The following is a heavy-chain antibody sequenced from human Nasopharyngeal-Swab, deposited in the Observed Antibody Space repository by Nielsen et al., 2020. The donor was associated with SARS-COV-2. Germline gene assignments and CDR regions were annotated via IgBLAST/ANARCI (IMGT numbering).Heavy chain of an antibody. V-gene: IGHV3-21*01. CDR3: AGAYGSGSYFAFDL. CDR1: GFTFGTYS. J-gene: IGHJ3*01. CDR2: ISSSSTYI. Sequence: GESLKISYAASGFTFGTYSMNWVRQAPGKGLEWVSSISSSSTYIYYADSVKGRFTISRDNAKNSLYLQMNSLRAEDTAVYYCAGAYGSGSYFAFDLWGQGTMVTVSS. D-gene: IGHD3-10*01.